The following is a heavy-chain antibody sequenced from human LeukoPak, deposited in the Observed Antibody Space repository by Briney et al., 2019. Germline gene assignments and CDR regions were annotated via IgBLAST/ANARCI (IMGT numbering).Heavy chain of an antibody. CDR3: ARDTGFVGFQH. CDR1: GYTVNGYY. D-gene: IGHD1-26*01. V-gene: IGHV1-2*02. J-gene: IGHJ1*01. Sequence: ASVIVSCKASGYTVNGYYMHWVRQAPGQGLEWMGWINPNSGGTNYAQKFQGRVTMTRDTSISTAYMELSRLRSDDTAVYYCARDTGFVGFQHWGQGTLVTVSS. CDR2: INPNSGGT.